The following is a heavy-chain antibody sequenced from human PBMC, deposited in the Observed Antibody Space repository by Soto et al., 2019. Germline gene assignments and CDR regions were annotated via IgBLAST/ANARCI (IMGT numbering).Heavy chain of an antibody. CDR1: GFTFSSYA. J-gene: IGHJ6*02. CDR2: ISYDGSNK. V-gene: IGHV3-30-3*01. CDR3: ARNHYYGSGSYYNAPYYYYGMDV. D-gene: IGHD3-10*01. Sequence: GGSLRLSCAASGFTFSSYAMHWVRQAPGKGLEWVAVISYDGSNKYYADSVKGRFTISRDNSKNTLYLQMNSLRAEDTAVYYCARNHYYGSGSYYNAPYYYYGMDVWGQGTTVTVSS.